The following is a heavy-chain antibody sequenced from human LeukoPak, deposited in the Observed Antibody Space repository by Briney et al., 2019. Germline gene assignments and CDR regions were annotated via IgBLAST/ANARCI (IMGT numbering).Heavy chain of an antibody. CDR1: EVTFRTYW. J-gene: IGHJ4*02. D-gene: IGHD3-10*01. V-gene: IGHV3-74*01. CDR3: VRRSGDY. Sequence: GGSLRLSCTASEVTFRTYWLHWARQAPGKGLVWVSRINSDGSSTTYADSVKGRFTISRDNAKNTLYLQMNSLTDEDTAVYYCVRRSGDYWGQGTLVTVSS. CDR2: INSDGSST.